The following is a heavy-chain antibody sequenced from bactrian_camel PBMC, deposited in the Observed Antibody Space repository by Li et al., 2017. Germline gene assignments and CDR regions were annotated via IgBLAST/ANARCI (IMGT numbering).Heavy chain of an antibody. CDR3: AADPIGCPDLPESDFVY. CDR2: IYSDGRS. V-gene: IGHV3S10*01. J-gene: IGHJ6*01. D-gene: IGHD3*01. Sequence: VESGGGLVQPGGSLRLSCAASGFTLSRYYMSWVRQAPGKGLEWLSVIYSDGRSYYGDSVKGRFTSSRDDAKNTVYLQMASLKAEDTAMYYCAADPIGCPDLPESDFVYSGQGTQVT. CDR1: GFTLSRYY.